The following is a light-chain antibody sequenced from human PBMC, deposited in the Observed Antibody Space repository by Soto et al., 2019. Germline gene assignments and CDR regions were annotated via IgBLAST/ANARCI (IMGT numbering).Light chain of an antibody. CDR3: QQYYSTPLT. CDR1: HSVLWSNNKNY. V-gene: IGKV4-1*01. CDR2: WAS. Sequence: VITHSPESLPVSLGERATINCKSSHSVLWSNNKNYLAWYQQKPGQSPKLLIYWASTRESGVPDRFSGSGSGTDFTLTISSLQAEDVAVYYCQQYYSTPLTFGGGTKVDFK. J-gene: IGKJ4*01.